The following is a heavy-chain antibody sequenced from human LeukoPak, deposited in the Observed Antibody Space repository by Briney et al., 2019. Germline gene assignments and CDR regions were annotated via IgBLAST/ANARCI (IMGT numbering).Heavy chain of an antibody. CDR3: ARVLHSYGYEVHFDY. CDR2: ITGSGDNT. V-gene: IGHV3-23*01. Sequence: TGGSLRLSCAASGFIFSSYAMNWVRQAPGKGLEWVSVITGSGDNTYYADSVKGRFTISRDNSKNTLYLQMNSLRAEDTAVYYCARVLHSYGYEVHFDYWGQGTLVTVSS. D-gene: IGHD5-18*01. CDR1: GFIFSSYA. J-gene: IGHJ4*02.